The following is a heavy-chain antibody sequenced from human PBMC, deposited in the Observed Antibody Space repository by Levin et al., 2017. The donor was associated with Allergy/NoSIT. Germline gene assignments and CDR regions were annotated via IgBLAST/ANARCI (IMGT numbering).Heavy chain of an antibody. D-gene: IGHD5-12*01. V-gene: IGHV3-66*01. CDR3: ARERREYSGYDPEAHFDY. Sequence: GSLRLSCAASGFTITSHYMSWVRPAPGKGLEWVSLIYSGGSTYYADSVKGRFTISRDNSKNTLYLQMNSLRAEDTAVYYCARERREYSGYDPEAHFDYWGQGTLVTVSS. CDR2: IYSGGST. CDR1: GFTITSHY. J-gene: IGHJ4*02.